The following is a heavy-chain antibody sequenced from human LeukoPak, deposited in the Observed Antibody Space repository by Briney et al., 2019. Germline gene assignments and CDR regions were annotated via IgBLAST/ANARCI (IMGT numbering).Heavy chain of an antibody. Sequence: SVKVSCKASGDTFTSYDVNWVRQATGQGLEWMGWMNPNSCNTGYAQKFQGRVTMTRNTSINTAYMEVSSLRSEDTAVYYCVRTAGIFWSGAYYFDSWGQGTLVTVSS. CDR1: GDTFTSYD. CDR3: VRTAGIFWSGAYYFDS. D-gene: IGHD3-3*01. CDR2: MNPNSCNT. J-gene: IGHJ4*02. V-gene: IGHV1-8*01.